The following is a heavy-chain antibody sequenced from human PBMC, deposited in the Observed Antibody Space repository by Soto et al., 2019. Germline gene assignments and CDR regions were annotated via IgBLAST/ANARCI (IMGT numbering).Heavy chain of an antibody. V-gene: IGHV3-30-3*01. Sequence: GSLRLSCAASGFTFSSYAMYWVRQAPGKGLEWVAVISYDGSNKYYADSVKGRFTISRDNSKNTLYLQMNSLRAEDTAVYYCAIDLSDFCSGYSTRAFDIWGQGTMVTVSS. CDR1: GFTFSSYA. D-gene: IGHD3-3*01. J-gene: IGHJ3*02. CDR3: AIDLSDFCSGYSTRAFDI. CDR2: ISYDGSNK.